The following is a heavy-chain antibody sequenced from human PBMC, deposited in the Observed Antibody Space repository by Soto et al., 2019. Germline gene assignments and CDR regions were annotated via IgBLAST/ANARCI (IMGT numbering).Heavy chain of an antibody. CDR1: SESLSGYY. J-gene: IGHJ4*02. V-gene: IGHV4-34*01. D-gene: IGHD1-26*01. CDR3: VGARGRLVGFDY. CDR2: IDGSGNT. Sequence: QVQLQQWGAGLLKPSETLSLTCAVNSESLSGYYWSWIRQSPGKGLEWIGEIDGSGNTNYSPALRSRVAMSVDTSKTHSSLNLNSVSAADTAAYYCVGARGRLVGFDYWGQGTLVTVSS.